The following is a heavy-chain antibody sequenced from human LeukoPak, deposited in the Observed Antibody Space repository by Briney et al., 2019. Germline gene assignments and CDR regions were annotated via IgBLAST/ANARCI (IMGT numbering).Heavy chain of an antibody. Sequence: GGSLRLSCSASGFIFSNYAMHRVRQAPGKGLEYVSAISSHGGSTYYADSVKGRFTISRDISKNTLYLQMSSLKAEDTAVYYCAKMTIFGVVSTYFDYWGQGTLVTVSS. CDR3: AKMTIFGVVSTYFDY. CDR2: ISSHGGST. V-gene: IGHV3-64D*06. CDR1: GFIFSNYA. D-gene: IGHD3-3*01. J-gene: IGHJ4*02.